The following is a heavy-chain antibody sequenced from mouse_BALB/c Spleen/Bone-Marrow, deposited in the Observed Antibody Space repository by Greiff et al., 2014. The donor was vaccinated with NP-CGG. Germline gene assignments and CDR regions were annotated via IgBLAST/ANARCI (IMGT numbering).Heavy chain of an antibody. V-gene: IGHV1S135*01. CDR1: GYAFTNYN. J-gene: IGHJ4*01. D-gene: IGHD2-12*01. CDR2: IDPYSGGT. CDR3: ARELSRAMDY. Sequence: VQLQQSGPELVKPGASVKVSCKASGYAFTNYNMFWVKQSHGKSLEWIGYIDPYSGGTNYIQKFKGKATLTVDKSSSTAYMHLNSLTSEDSAVYYCARELSRAMDYWGQGNSVTVSS.